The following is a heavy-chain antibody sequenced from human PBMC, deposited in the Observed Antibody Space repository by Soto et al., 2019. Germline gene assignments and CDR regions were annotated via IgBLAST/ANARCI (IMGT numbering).Heavy chain of an antibody. CDR1: GGTFSSYA. V-gene: IGHV1-69*01. CDR2: IIPIFDTA. Sequence: QVQLVQSGAEVKKPGSSVKVSCKASGGTFSSYAISWVRQAPGQGLEWMGGIIPIFDTANYAQKFQGRVTITADESTTTAYMELSSLRSEDTAVYYCARRGYCSSTSCYKDYGMDVWGQGTTVTVSS. D-gene: IGHD2-2*02. CDR3: ARRGYCSSTSCYKDYGMDV. J-gene: IGHJ6*02.